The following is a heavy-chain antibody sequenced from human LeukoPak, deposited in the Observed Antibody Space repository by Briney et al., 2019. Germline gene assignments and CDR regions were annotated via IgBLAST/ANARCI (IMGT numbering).Heavy chain of an antibody. Sequence: PGGSLRLSCAASGFTFSSYGMHWVRQAPGKGLEWVAVIWYDGSNKYYADSVKGRFTISRDNSKNTLYLQMNSLRAEDTAVYYCATNDNYYDSSGYYPGRYWGQGTLVTVSS. CDR1: GFTFSSYG. V-gene: IGHV3-33*01. CDR3: ATNDNYYDSSGYYPGRY. CDR2: IWYDGSNK. D-gene: IGHD3-22*01. J-gene: IGHJ4*02.